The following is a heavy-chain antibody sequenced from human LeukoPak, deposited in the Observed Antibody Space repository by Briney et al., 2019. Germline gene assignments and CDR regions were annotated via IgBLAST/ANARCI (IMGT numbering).Heavy chain of an antibody. Sequence: ALVKVSCKASGYTFTSYGISWVRQAPGQGLEWMGWISAYNGNTNYAQKLQGRVTMTTDTSTSTAYMELRSLRSDDTAVYYCARRAGYCSGGSCYSNYYYYYMDVWGKGTTVTVSS. V-gene: IGHV1-18*01. CDR1: GYTFTSYG. CDR2: ISAYNGNT. J-gene: IGHJ6*03. CDR3: ARRAGYCSGGSCYSNYYYYYMDV. D-gene: IGHD2-15*01.